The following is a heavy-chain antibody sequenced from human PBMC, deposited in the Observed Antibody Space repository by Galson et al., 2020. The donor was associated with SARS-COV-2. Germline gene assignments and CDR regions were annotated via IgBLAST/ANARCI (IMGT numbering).Heavy chain of an antibody. D-gene: IGHD2-15*01. CDR1: GYTLTELS. J-gene: IGHJ5*02. CDR3: ATSTVVVVSEWFDP. V-gene: IGHV1-24*01. Sequence: ASVKVSCKVSGYTLTELSMNWVRQAPGKGLEWMGGFDPEDGETIYAQKFQGRVTMTEDTSTDTAYMELSSLRSEDTAVYYCATSTVVVVSEWFDPWGQGTLVTVSS. CDR2: FDPEDGET.